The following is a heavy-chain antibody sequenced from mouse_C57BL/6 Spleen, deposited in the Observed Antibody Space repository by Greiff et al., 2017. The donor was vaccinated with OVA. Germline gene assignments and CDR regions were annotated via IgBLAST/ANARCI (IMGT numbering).Heavy chain of an antibody. D-gene: IGHD2-4*01. CDR2: IHPNSGST. CDR3: ARRTGSYDYDSFAY. V-gene: IGHV1-64*01. CDR1: GYTFTSYW. J-gene: IGHJ3*01. Sequence: QVQLQQPGAELVKPGASVKLSCKASGYTFTSYWMHWVKQRPGQGLEWIGMIHPNSGSTNYNEKFKSKATLTVDKSSSTAYMQLSSLTSEDSAVYYCARRTGSYDYDSFAYWGQGTLVTVSA.